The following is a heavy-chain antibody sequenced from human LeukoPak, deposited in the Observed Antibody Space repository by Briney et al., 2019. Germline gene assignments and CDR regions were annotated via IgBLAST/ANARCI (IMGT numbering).Heavy chain of an antibody. V-gene: IGHV1-69*13. CDR1: GGTFSSYA. CDR2: IIPIFGTA. CDR3: ARVGEVVVAATRDYYYYYYMDV. D-gene: IGHD2-15*01. J-gene: IGHJ6*03. Sequence: SVKVSCKASGGTFSSYAISWVQRAPGQGLEWMGGIIPIFGTANYAQKFQGRVTITADESTSTAYMELSSLRSEDTAVYYCARVGEVVVAATRDYYYYYYMDVWGKGTTVTVSS.